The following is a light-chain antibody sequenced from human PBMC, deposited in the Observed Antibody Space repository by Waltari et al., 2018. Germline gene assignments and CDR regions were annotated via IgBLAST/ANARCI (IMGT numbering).Light chain of an antibody. CDR1: SSDVGNYNL. CDR3: CSYVGLGIYV. CDR2: EVT. Sequence: QSGLTQPASVSGSPGQSITISCTGTSSDVGNYNLLSWYQQYAGKAPKLMVYEVTKRASGVSDRFSGSKSGNTASLTISGLQSEDEADYYCCSYVGLGIYVFGTGTKVTVL. J-gene: IGLJ1*01. V-gene: IGLV2-23*02.